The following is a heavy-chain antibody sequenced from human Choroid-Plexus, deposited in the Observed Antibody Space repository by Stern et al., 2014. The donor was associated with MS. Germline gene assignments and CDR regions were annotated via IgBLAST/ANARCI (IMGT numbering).Heavy chain of an antibody. V-gene: IGHV1-69*12. Sequence: QDQLVQSGAEVKKPGSSVKVACKTSGGTFSSYAISWVRQGPGQGLEWMGGIVPIFGTANYADKFQGRVTITADVSTNTAYMELSRLGSDDTAVYYCARDSTTGMDVWGQGTTVTVSS. J-gene: IGHJ6*02. CDR3: ARDSTTGMDV. CDR1: GGTFSSYA. D-gene: IGHD1-1*01. CDR2: IVPIFGTA.